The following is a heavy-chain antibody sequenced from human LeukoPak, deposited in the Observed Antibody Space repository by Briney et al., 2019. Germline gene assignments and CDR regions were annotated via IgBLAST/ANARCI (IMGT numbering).Heavy chain of an antibody. CDR2: IYYSGST. J-gene: IGHJ5*02. V-gene: IGHV4-39*07. Sequence: SETLSLTCTVSGGSISSSSYYWGWIRQPPGTGLEWIGSIYYSGSTYYNPSLKSRVTISVDTSKNQFSLKLSSVTAADTAVYYCARDGGGIYCSSTSCYLNWFDPWGQGTLVTVSS. CDR1: GGSISSSSYY. CDR3: ARDGGGIYCSSTSCYLNWFDP. D-gene: IGHD2-2*01.